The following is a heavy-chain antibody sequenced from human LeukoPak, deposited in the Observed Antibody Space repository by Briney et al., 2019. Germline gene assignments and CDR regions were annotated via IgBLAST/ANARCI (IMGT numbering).Heavy chain of an antibody. V-gene: IGHV3-21*01. D-gene: IGHD2-2*01. CDR2: ISSSSSYI. CDR1: GFTFSSYS. CDR3: ARGGSHCSSTSCYVPHY. Sequence: PGGSLRLSCAASGFTFSSYSMNWLRQAPGKGREGVSSISSSSSYIYYADSVKGRFTISRDNAKNSLYLQMNSLRAEDTAVYYCARGGSHCSSTSCYVPHYWGQGTLVTVSS. J-gene: IGHJ4*02.